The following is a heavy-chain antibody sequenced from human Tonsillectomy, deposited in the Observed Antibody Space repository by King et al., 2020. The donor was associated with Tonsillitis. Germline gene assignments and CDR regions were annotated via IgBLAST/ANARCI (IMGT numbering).Heavy chain of an antibody. V-gene: IGHV4-34*01. D-gene: IGHD6-13*01. J-gene: IGHJ2*01. CDR2: INHSGST. CDR3: ARGIAAAGTRCFDL. CDR1: GGSFSDYY. Sequence: QVQLQQWGAGLLKPSETLSLSCAVYGGSFSDYYWSWIRQPPGKGLEWIGEINHSGSTNYNPSLKSRVTVSVDTSKNQFSLKLNSVTAADTAVYYCARGIAAAGTRCFDLWGRGTLVTVSS.